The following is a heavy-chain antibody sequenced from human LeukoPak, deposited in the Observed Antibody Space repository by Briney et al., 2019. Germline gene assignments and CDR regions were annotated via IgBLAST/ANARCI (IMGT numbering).Heavy chain of an antibody. J-gene: IGHJ6*02. CDR2: INPNSGGT. CDR3: ARAYSGSPRYYYYYGMDV. V-gene: IGHV1-2*02. Sequence: ASVKVSYKASGYTFTGYYMHWVRQAPGQGLEWMGWINPNSGGTNYAQKFQGRVTMTRDTSISTAYMELSRLRSDDTAVYYCARAYSGSPRYYYYYGMDVWGQGTPVTVSS. D-gene: IGHD1-26*01. CDR1: GYTFTGYY.